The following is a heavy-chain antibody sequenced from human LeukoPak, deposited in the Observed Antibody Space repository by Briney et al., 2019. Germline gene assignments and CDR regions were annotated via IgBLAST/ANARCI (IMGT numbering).Heavy chain of an antibody. CDR3: ARGGHYDSSGYYRFPRYYFDY. CDR1: GFTFSSYW. CDR2: INSDGSST. Sequence: PGGSLRLSCAASGFTFSSYWMHWVRQAPGKGLVWVSRINSDGSSTSYADSVKGLFTISRDNAKNTLYLQMNSLRAEDTAVYYCARGGHYDSSGYYRFPRYYFDYWGQGTLVTVSS. J-gene: IGHJ4*02. D-gene: IGHD3-22*01. V-gene: IGHV3-74*01.